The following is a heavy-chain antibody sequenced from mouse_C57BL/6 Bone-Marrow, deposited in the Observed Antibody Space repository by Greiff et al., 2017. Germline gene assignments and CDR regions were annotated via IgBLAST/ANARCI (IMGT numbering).Heavy chain of an antibody. D-gene: IGHD2-1*01. J-gene: IGHJ2*01. CDR2: IYPGSGST. V-gene: IGHV1-55*01. CDR1: GYTFTSYW. Sequence: QVQLQQPGAELVKPGASVKMSCKASGYTFTSYWITWVKQRPGQGLEWIGDIYPGSGSTNYNEKFKSKATLTVDTSSSTAYMQLSSLTSEDSAVYYCARNMIFGNLLYYFDYWGQGTTLTVSS. CDR3: ARNMIFGNLLYYFDY.